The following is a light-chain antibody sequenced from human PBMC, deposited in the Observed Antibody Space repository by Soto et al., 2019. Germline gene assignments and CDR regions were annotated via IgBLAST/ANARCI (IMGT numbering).Light chain of an antibody. CDR1: QSVNSNF. V-gene: IGKV3-20*01. CDR3: QQYGSSPYT. CDR2: AAS. Sequence: PGERATLSCRASQSVNSNFLAWYQQRPGQAPRLLIYAASTRATGIPDRFSGSRSETDFTLTISRLEPEDFAVYYCQQYGSSPYTFGQGTKLEIK. J-gene: IGKJ2*01.